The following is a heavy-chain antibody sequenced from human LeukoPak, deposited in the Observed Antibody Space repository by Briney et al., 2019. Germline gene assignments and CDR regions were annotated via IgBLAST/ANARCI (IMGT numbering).Heavy chain of an antibody. CDR2: INSDGSST. CDR3: AFAYCGGDCYLRGGPYYYGMDV. Sequence: GGSLRLSCAASGFTFSSYWMHWVRQAPGKGLVWVSRINSDGSSTSYADSVKGRFTISRDNAKNTLYLQMNSLRAEDTAVYYCAFAYCGGDCYLRGGPYYYGMDVWGQGTTVTVSS. D-gene: IGHD2-21*02. J-gene: IGHJ6*02. CDR1: GFTFSSYW. V-gene: IGHV3-74*01.